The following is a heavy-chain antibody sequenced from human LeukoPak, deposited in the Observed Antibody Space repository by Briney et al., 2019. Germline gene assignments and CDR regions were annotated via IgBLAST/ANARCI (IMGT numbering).Heavy chain of an antibody. Sequence: SQTLSLTCTVSGGSISSGDYYWSWIRQPPGKGLEWIGYIYYSGSTYYNPSLKSRVTISVDTSKNQFSLKLSSVTAADTAVYYCARDRTYYDSSGYYLYYFDYWGQGTLVTVSS. CDR3: ARDRTYYDSSGYYLYYFDY. J-gene: IGHJ4*02. D-gene: IGHD3-22*01. CDR2: IYYSGST. CDR1: GGSISSGDYY. V-gene: IGHV4-30-4*08.